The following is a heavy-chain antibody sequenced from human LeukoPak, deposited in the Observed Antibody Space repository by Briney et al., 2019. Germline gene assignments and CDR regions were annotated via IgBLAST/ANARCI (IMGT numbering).Heavy chain of an antibody. V-gene: IGHV3-7*04. J-gene: IGHJ4*02. D-gene: IGHD6-13*01. CDR3: ARDVQQLLSDY. Sequence: GGALRLSCAASGCTFSSYWMRWGRQAAGEGLEAVANIKQDGSAKYFVASVKGRFTISRDNAKNSLYLQMNSLRAEDTAVYYCARDVQQLLSDYWGQGTLVTVSS. CDR2: IKQDGSAK. CDR1: GCTFSSYW.